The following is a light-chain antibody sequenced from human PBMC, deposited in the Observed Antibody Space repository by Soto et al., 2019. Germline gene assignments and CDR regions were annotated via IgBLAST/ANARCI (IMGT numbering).Light chain of an antibody. CDR1: QTVRNNY. CDR3: QQYNNWPPIT. J-gene: IGKJ5*01. V-gene: IGKV3-20*01. Sequence: ELVLTQSPGTLSLYPGERATLSCRASQTVRNNYLAWYQQKPGQAPRLLIYDASSRATGIPDRFSGSGSGTDFTLTISRLEPEDFAVYYCQQYNNWPPITFGQGTRLEIK. CDR2: DAS.